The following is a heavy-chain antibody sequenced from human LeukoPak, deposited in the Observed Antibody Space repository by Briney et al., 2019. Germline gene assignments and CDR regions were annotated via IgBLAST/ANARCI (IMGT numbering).Heavy chain of an antibody. J-gene: IGHJ2*01. CDR3: ARLTAYFDL. CDR1: GGSISSSY. Sequence: SETLSLTCTVSGGSISSSYWSWIRPPPRKGLEWIGYIYYSGSTNYNPSLKSRVTMSVDTSKNQFFLKVTSVTAADTAVYYCARLTAYFDLWGRGTLVTVSS. CDR2: IYYSGST. V-gene: IGHV4-59*08.